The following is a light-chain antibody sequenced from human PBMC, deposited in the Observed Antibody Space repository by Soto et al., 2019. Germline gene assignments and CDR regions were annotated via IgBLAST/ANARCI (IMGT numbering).Light chain of an antibody. CDR2: DVS. CDR3: QHYDHLPPLT. CDR1: QDIKNY. V-gene: IGKV1-33*01. J-gene: IGKJ4*01. Sequence: DIPMIQSPSFLSASVGDRVTITCQASQDIKNYLTWYQQKPGKAPNLLIYDVSNLETGVPSRFSGSGSWTHFSLSISSLQPEDVATYYCQHYDHLPPLTFGGGTRVQIK.